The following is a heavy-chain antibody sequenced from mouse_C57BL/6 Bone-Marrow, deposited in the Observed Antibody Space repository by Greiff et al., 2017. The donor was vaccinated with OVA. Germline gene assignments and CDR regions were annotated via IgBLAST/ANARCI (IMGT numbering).Heavy chain of an antibody. Sequence: VQLQQPGAELVRPGSSVKLSCKASGYTFTSYWMHWVKQRPIQGLEWIGNIDPSDSETHYNQKFKDKATLTVDKSSSTAYMQLSILTSEDSAVYYGARGIITTGDYYAMDYWGQGTSVTVSS. J-gene: IGHJ4*01. D-gene: IGHD1-1*01. CDR2: IDPSDSET. CDR1: GYTFTSYW. CDR3: ARGIITTGDYYAMDY. V-gene: IGHV1-52*01.